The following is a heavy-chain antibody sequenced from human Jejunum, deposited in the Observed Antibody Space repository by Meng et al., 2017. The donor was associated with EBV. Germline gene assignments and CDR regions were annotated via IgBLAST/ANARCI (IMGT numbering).Heavy chain of an antibody. V-gene: IGHV3-21*06. CDR1: GFTFSTSS. J-gene: IGHJ4*02. D-gene: IGHD2-8*02. Sequence: DVQLVESGGGLAKPGGSLRLSCIASGFTFSTSSVSWVRQAPGKGLEWVSSINSRSDFIYYADSLKGRFTISRDNAKNSLYLQMNSLRADDTAVYYCAREGSCTGTTCWADYWGQGTLVTVAS. CDR3: AREGSCTGTTCWADY. CDR2: INSRSDFI.